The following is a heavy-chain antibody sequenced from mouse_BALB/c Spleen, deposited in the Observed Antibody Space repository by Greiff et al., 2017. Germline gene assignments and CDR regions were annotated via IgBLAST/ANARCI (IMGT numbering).Heavy chain of an antibody. CDR1: GYTFTSYY. CDR3: TRVLDDYGDD. J-gene: IGHJ2*01. D-gene: IGHD2-4*01. V-gene: IGHV1S81*02. CDR2: INPSNGGT. Sequence: QVQLQQPGAELVKPGASVKLSCKASGYTFTSYYMYWVKQRPGQGLEWIGGINPSNGGTNFNEKFKSKATLTVDKSSSTAYMQLSSLTSEDSAVYYCTRVLDDYGDDWGQGTTLTVSS.